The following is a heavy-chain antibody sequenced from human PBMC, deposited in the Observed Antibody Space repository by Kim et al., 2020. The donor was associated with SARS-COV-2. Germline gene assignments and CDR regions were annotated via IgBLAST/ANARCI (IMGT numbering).Heavy chain of an antibody. Sequence: SVKVSCKASGGTFSSYAISWVRQAPGQGLEWMGGIIPIFGTANYAQKFQGRVTITADESTSTAYMELSSLRSEDTAVYYCARDRRGGSYYNYYYYGMDVWGQGTTFTVSS. CDR2: IIPIFGTA. CDR3: ARDRRGGSYYNYYYYGMDV. V-gene: IGHV1-69*13. J-gene: IGHJ6*02. D-gene: IGHD1-26*01. CDR1: GGTFSSYA.